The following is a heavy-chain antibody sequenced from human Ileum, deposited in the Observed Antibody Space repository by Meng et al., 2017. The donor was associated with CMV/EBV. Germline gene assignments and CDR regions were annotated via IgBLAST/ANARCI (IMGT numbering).Heavy chain of an antibody. J-gene: IGHJ4*02. D-gene: IGHD2/OR15-2a*01. CDR3: ARDLDSGRVSSDLILVPPSTRLFDY. CDR2: IGAYNGTT. CDR1: GYTFEHFG. Sequence: ASVKVSCKASGYTFEHFGFAWVRQVPGQGLEWMGWIGAYNGTTNYAPKFQGRVTLTTDTSTATAYMELRSLRSDDTAFYYCARDLDSGRVSSDLILVPPSTRLFDYWGQGTLVTVSS. V-gene: IGHV1-18*04.